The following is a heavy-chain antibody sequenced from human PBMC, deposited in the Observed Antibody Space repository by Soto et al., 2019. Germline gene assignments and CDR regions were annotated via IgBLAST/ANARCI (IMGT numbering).Heavy chain of an antibody. V-gene: IGHV3-23*01. D-gene: IGHD4-17*01. J-gene: IGHJ3*02. CDR2: ISGSGGST. CDR1: GFTFSSYA. CDR3: AKDWSDYGDYGYAFDI. Sequence: GGSLRLSCAASGFTFSSYAMSWVRQAPGKGLEWVSAISGSGGSTYYADSVKGRFTISRDNSKNTLYLQMNSLRAEDTAVYYCAKDWSDYGDYGYAFDIWGQGTMVTVSS.